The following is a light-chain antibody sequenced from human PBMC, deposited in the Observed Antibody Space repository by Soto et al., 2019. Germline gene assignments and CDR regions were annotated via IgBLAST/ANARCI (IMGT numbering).Light chain of an antibody. CDR1: QSISSY. J-gene: IGKJ3*01. V-gene: IGKV1-39*01. CDR3: QQSYSTPRGVFT. Sequence: DIQMTQSPSSLSASVGDRVTITCRASQSISSYLNWYQQKPGKAPKLLIYAASSLQSGVPSRFSGSGSGTDFTLTISSLQPEDFATYDCQQSYSTPRGVFTFGPGTKVDIK. CDR2: AAS.